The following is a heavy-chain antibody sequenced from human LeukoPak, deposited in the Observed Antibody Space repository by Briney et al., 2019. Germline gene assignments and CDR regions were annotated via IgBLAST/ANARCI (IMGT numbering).Heavy chain of an antibody. Sequence: PGGSPRLSCAASGFIFSSYWMTWVRQAPRKGLEWVATIRYDGDEKFYVDSVTGRFTISRDNAKNSLFLHMNSLAAEDTAVYYCVRESFSRGDFNWGQGTLVSVSS. CDR1: GFIFSSYW. CDR2: IRYDGDEK. D-gene: IGHD7-27*01. CDR3: VRESFSRGDFN. J-gene: IGHJ4*02. V-gene: IGHV3-7*01.